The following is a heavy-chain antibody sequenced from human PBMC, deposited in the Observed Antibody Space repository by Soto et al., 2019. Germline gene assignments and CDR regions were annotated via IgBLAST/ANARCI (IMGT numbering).Heavy chain of an antibody. J-gene: IGHJ4*02. V-gene: IGHV4-34*01. D-gene: IGHD5-12*01. CDR3: ARVPPRDGYKRVVFFYY. CDR1: GGSFSGYY. Sequence: SETLSLTCAVYGGSFSGYYWSWIRQPPGKGLEWIGEINHSGSTNYNPSLKSRVTISVDTSKNQFSLKLSSVAAADTAVYYCARVPPRDGYKRVVFFYYWGKGTLVTVSS. CDR2: INHSGST.